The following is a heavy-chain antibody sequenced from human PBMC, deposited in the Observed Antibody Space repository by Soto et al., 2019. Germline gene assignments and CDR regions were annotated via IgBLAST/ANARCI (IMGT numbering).Heavy chain of an antibody. CDR1: GGSISSYY. CDR3: ARGARSGWQRNHYYYYYYMDV. D-gene: IGHD6-19*01. CDR2: IYYSGST. J-gene: IGHJ6*03. Sequence: PSETLSLTCTVSGGSISSYYWSWIRQPPGKGLEWIGYIYYSGSTNYNPSLKSRVTISVDTSKNQFSLKLSSVTAADTAVYYCARGARSGWQRNHYYYYYYMDVWGQGTTVTVSS. V-gene: IGHV4-59*01.